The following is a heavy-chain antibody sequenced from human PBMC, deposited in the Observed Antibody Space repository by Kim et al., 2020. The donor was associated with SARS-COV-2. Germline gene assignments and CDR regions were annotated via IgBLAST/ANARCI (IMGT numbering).Heavy chain of an antibody. CDR3: AKDLLYVPGRGYFDS. D-gene: IGHD3-10*01. V-gene: IGHV3-23*01. Sequence: DSVWGRFTISSDNSKNTLFLQMDSLRVDDTAVYYCAKDLLYVPGRGYFDSWGQGVLVTVSS. J-gene: IGHJ4*02.